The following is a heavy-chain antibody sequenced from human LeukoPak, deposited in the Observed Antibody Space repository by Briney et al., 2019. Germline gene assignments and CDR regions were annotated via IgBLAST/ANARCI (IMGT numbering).Heavy chain of an antibody. Sequence: GGSLRLSCAASGFTFSSYWMHWVRQAPGKGLVWVSRISDGGSTTTYADSVKGRFTISRDNSKNTLYLQMNSLRAEDTAVYYCARDREPGTSASRFDYWGQGTLVTVSS. CDR1: GFTFSSYW. J-gene: IGHJ4*02. CDR2: ISDGGSTT. CDR3: ARDREPGTSASRFDY. V-gene: IGHV3-74*01. D-gene: IGHD2-8*02.